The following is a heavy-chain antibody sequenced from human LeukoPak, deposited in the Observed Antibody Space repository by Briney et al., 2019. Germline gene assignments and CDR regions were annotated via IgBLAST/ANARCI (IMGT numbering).Heavy chain of an antibody. CDR2: IYSGGST. CDR1: GFTVSSNY. CDR3: AKDYPLDY. V-gene: IGHV3-53*01. Sequence: GGSLRLSCAASGFTVSSNYMSWVRQAPGKGLEWVSVIYSGGSTYYADSVKGRFTISRDNSKNTLSLQMNSLRGEDTAVYYCAKDYPLDYWGQGTLVTVSS. J-gene: IGHJ4*02.